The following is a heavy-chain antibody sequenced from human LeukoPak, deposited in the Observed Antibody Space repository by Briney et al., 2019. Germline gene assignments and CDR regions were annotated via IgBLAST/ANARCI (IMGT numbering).Heavy chain of an antibody. V-gene: IGHV3-30*03. CDR1: GFTFSSYG. J-gene: IGHJ4*02. Sequence: GGSLRLSCAASGFTFSSYGMHWVRQAPGKGLEWVAVISYDGSNKYYADSVKGRFTISRDNSKNTLYLQMNSLRAEDTAVYYCVGTIAYRGSEYWGQGALVTVSS. CDR3: VGTIAYRGSEY. D-gene: IGHD1-7*01. CDR2: ISYDGSNK.